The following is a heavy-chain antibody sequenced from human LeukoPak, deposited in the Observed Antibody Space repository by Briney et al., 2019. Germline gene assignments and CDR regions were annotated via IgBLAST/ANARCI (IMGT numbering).Heavy chain of an antibody. CDR1: GFTFNSYA. CDR2: ISGSGGST. Sequence: GGSLRLSCAASGFTFNSYAMTWVRQAPGKGLEWVSVISGSGGSTYYADSVKGRFTISRDNSKNTLYLQMNSLRAEDTAVYFCARDSDYYGSGSDAFDIWGQGTMVTVSS. V-gene: IGHV3-23*01. J-gene: IGHJ3*02. CDR3: ARDSDYYGSGSDAFDI. D-gene: IGHD3-10*01.